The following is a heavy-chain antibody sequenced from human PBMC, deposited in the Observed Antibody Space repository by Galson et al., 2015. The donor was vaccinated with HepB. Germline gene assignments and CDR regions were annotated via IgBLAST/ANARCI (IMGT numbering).Heavy chain of an antibody. Sequence: SLRLSCAASGFTVSSNSMNWVRQAPGKGLEWVSLIYSGGSTYYADSVKGRFTISRDNSKNTLSLQMNSLRVDDTAVYYCARDGSGPFGYWGQGTLVTVSS. V-gene: IGHV3-53*01. CDR1: GFTVSSNS. D-gene: IGHD3-3*01. CDR3: ARDGSGPFGY. J-gene: IGHJ4*02. CDR2: IYSGGST.